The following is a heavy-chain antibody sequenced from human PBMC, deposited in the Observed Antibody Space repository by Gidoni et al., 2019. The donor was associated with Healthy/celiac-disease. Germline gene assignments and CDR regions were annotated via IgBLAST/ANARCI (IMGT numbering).Heavy chain of an antibody. CDR3: AREGSSSWLSWFDY. D-gene: IGHD6-13*01. J-gene: IGHJ4*02. V-gene: IGHV3-74*01. Sequence: EVQLVESGGGLVQPGGSLRLSCEDSGFTSSSYWMHWVRQAPGKGLVWVSRINSDGSSTSYADSVKGRFTISRDNAKNTLYLQMNSLRAEDTAVYYCAREGSSSWLSWFDYWGQGTLVTVSS. CDR2: INSDGSST. CDR1: GFTSSSYW.